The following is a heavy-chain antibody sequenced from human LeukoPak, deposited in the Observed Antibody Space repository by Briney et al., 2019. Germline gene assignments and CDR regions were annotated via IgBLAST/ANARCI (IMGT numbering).Heavy chain of an antibody. CDR3: AKEGELLFYGDYYYYMDV. D-gene: IGHD1-26*01. Sequence: GGSLRLSCTASGFTFSSYWMHWVRQAPGKGLVWVSRINTDGSSTSYADSVKGRFTISRDNSKNTLYLQMNSLRAEDTAVYYCAKEGELLFYGDYYYYMDVWGKGTTVTISS. J-gene: IGHJ6*03. V-gene: IGHV3-74*01. CDR2: INTDGSST. CDR1: GFTFSSYW.